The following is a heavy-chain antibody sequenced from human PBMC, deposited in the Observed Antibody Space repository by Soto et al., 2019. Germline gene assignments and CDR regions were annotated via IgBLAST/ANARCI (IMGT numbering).Heavy chain of an antibody. J-gene: IGHJ4*02. CDR1: GATFSFYT. V-gene: IGHV1-69*02. Sequence: QVQMVQSGAEVKKPGSSVKVSCKASGATFSFYTINWVRQAPGLGLEWMGRVNPILSMSNYAQKFQGRVTMTADKSNSTAYMELRSLRSEDTAFYYCATSYGSGYRAFDYWGQGALVTVAS. CDR3: ATSYGSGYRAFDY. CDR2: VNPILSMS. D-gene: IGHD3-10*01.